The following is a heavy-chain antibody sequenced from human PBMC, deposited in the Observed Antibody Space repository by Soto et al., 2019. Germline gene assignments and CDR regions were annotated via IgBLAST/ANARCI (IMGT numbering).Heavy chain of an antibody. J-gene: IGHJ4*02. CDR3: ARDLAAADY. CDR2: INAGNGNT. D-gene: IGHD6-13*01. V-gene: IGHV1-3*01. Sequence: ASVKVSCKASGYTFTSYAMHWVRQAPGQRLERMGCINAGNGNTKYSQKFRGRVTMARDTSTSTVYMDLSSLKFDDTAVYYCARDLAAADYWGQGTLVTVSS. CDR1: GYTFTSYA.